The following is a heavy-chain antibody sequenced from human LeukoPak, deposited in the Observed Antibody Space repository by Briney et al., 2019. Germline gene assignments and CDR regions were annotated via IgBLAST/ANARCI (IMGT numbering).Heavy chain of an antibody. CDR1: GGTFSSYT. Sequence: SVKVTCKASGGTFSSYTISWVRQAPGQGLEWMGRIIPILGIANYAQKFQGRVTITADKSTSTAYMELSSLRSEDTAVYYCARSGYYDSSGYYYPHLSLGNRNNWFDPWGQGTLVTVSS. V-gene: IGHV1-69*02. D-gene: IGHD3-22*01. CDR2: IIPILGIA. J-gene: IGHJ5*02. CDR3: ARSGYYDSSGYYYPHLSLGNRNNWFDP.